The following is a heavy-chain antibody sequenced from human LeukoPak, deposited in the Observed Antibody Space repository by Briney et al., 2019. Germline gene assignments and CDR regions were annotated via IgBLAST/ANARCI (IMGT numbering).Heavy chain of an antibody. V-gene: IGHV4-39*07. CDR1: GGSISSSSYY. D-gene: IGHD6-19*01. CDR3: ARWVAGTDY. J-gene: IGHJ4*02. CDR2: IDYSGNT. Sequence: PSETLSLTCTVSGGSISSSSYYWGWIRQPPGKGLEWIGNIDYSGNTYYNPSLKSRVTVSVDTSKNQFSLKLSSVTAADTAVYYCARWVAGTDYWGQGTLVTVSS.